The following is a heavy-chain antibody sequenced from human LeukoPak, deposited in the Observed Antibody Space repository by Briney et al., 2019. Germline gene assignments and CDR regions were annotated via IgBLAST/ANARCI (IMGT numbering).Heavy chain of an antibody. CDR1: GGSISSYY. V-gene: IGHV4-59*08. CDR3: ARSLPLAESSYYFDY. J-gene: IGHJ4*02. Sequence: SETLSLTCTVSGGSISSYYWSCIRQPPGMRLEWIGYIYYSGRTNYNPSLKSRVTIAVDTSKNQFSLKLSSVTAADTAVYYCARSLPLAESSYYFDYWGQGTLVTVSS. CDR2: IYYSGRT. D-gene: IGHD1-14*01.